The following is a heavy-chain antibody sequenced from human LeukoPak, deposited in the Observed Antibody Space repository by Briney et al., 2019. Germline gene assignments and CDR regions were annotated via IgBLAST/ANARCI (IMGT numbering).Heavy chain of an antibody. Sequence: GGSLRLSCAASGFTFSNAWMSWVRQAPGKGLEWVGRIKSKTDGGTTDYAAPVKGRFTISRDDSKNTLYLQMNSLKTEDTAVYYCTTDKWWGEYYYDSSGYPPDYWGQGTLVTVSS. CDR1: GFTFSNAW. J-gene: IGHJ4*02. V-gene: IGHV3-15*01. CDR3: TTDKWWGEYYYDSSGYPPDY. D-gene: IGHD3-22*01. CDR2: IKSKTDGGTT.